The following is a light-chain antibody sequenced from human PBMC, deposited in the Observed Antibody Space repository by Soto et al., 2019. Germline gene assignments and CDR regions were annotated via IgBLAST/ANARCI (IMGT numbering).Light chain of an antibody. CDR3: QQYSQWPLT. Sequence: EIMMTQSPAPLSLSPGERATPSFRASQSVKSSLAWYQQKPGQAPRLLIYGASTRATGIPARFSGSGSGTEFTLTISSLQSEDFAVYYCQQYSQWPLTFGGGTKVDI. CDR2: GAS. V-gene: IGKV3-15*01. J-gene: IGKJ4*01. CDR1: QSVKSS.